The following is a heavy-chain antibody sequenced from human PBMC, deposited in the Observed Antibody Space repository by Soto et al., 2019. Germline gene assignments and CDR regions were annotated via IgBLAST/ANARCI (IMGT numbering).Heavy chain of an antibody. CDR2: IYSGGST. Sequence: PGGSLRLSWAASGFTVSSNYMSWVRQAPGKGLEWVSVIYSGGSTYYADSVKGRFTISRDNSKNTLYLQMNSLRAEDTAVYYCARSTADQNYFDYWGQGTLVTVSS. CDR1: GFTVSSNY. CDR3: ARSTADQNYFDY. V-gene: IGHV3-66*01. J-gene: IGHJ4*02.